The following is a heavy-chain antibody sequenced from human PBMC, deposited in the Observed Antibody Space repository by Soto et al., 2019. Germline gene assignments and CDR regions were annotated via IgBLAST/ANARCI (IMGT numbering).Heavy chain of an antibody. CDR2: ISAYNGNT. CDR3: ARALIRGVIPSFPDY. CDR1: GYTFTSYG. D-gene: IGHD3-10*01. Sequence: QVQLVQSGAEVKKPGASVKVSCKASGYTFTSYGISWVRQAPGQGLEWMGWISAYNGNTNYAQKHQGRVTMTTETFTSTAYMELRRLSSDDTAVYYCARALIRGVIPSFPDYWGQGTLVSVSS. J-gene: IGHJ4*02. V-gene: IGHV1-18*01.